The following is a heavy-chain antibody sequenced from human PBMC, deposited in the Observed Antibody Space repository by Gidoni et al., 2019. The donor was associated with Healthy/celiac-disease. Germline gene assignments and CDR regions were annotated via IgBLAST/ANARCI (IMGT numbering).Heavy chain of an antibody. J-gene: IGHJ6*02. CDR2: IYYSGST. D-gene: IGHD3-3*01. CDR1: VGSISSYY. CDR3: ARDRKILAGMDV. V-gene: IGHV4-59*01. Sequence: QVQLQESGPGLVKPSETLSLTCTVSVGSISSYYWSWIRQPPGKGLEWIGYIYYSGSTNYNPSLKSRVTISVDTSKNQFSLKLSSVTAADTAVYYCARDRKILAGMDVWGQGTTVTVSS.